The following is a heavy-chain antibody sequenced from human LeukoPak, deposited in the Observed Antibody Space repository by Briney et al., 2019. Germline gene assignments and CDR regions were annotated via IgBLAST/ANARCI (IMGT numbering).Heavy chain of an antibody. CDR3: VNYYDSSGGLDY. CDR2: IYYSGST. CDR1: GGSISSSSYY. Sequence: PSETLSLTCTVSGGSISSSSYYWGWIRQPPGKGLEWIGSIYYSGSTYYNPSLKSRVTISVDTSKNQFSLKLSSVTAADTAVYYCVNYYDSSGGLDYWGQGTLVTVSS. D-gene: IGHD3-22*01. J-gene: IGHJ4*02. V-gene: IGHV4-39*01.